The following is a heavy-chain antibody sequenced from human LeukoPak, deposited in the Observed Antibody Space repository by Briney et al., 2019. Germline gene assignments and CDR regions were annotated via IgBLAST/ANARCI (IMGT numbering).Heavy chain of an antibody. Sequence: GGSLRLSCAASGFTFSSYWMHWVRQAPGKGLVWVSRINSDGSTTYYADSVKGRFTISRDNSKNTLYLQMNSLRAEDTAVYYCAKFDFWSGYYPEYWGQGTLVTVSS. D-gene: IGHD3-3*01. CDR1: GFTFSSYW. CDR3: AKFDFWSGYYPEY. J-gene: IGHJ4*02. V-gene: IGHV3-74*01. CDR2: INSDGSTT.